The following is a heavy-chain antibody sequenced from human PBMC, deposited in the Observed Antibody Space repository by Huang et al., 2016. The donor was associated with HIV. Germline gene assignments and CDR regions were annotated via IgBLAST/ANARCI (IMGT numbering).Heavy chain of an antibody. J-gene: IGHJ3*02. V-gene: IGHV1-69*10. D-gene: IGHD1-1*01. CDR2: RVHLLSVT. CDR3: AREGQTWYGKPIAAFEI. Sequence: VQLVQSGAEVRRPGSSVRVSCKAAGGSFNSLAFNWVRQAPGQGLEYMGGRVHLLSVTNYAERFQNRLTISADKSTNTVYMELRSLRSEDTGVFYCAREGQTWYGKPIAAFEIWGQGTTVIVSS. CDR1: GGSFNSLA.